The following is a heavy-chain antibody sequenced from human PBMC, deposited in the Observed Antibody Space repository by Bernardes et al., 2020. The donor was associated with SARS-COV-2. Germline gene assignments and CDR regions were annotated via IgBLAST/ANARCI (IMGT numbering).Heavy chain of an antibody. V-gene: IGHV3-23*01. Sequence: GWSLRLSCAASGFTFTSYAMNWVRQAPGKGLEWVSAISGSGGTTYYSDSVQGRFTTSRDNSHNTMYLQMNSLRVEDTALYYCARVVTGPNVGNDAFSLWGQGTMVTVSS. CDR2: ISGSGGTT. CDR1: GFTFTSYA. D-gene: IGHD2-21*02. J-gene: IGHJ3*01. CDR3: ARVVTGPNVGNDAFSL.